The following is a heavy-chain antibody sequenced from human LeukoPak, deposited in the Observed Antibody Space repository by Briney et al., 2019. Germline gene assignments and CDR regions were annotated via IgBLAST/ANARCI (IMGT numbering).Heavy chain of an antibody. CDR3: ARGSSYYDSSGSPGKYFQH. CDR1: GGSISSYY. CDR2: IYYSGST. D-gene: IGHD3-22*01. Sequence: SETLSLTCTVSGGSISSYYWSWLRQPPGKGLEWIGYIYYSGSTNYNPSLKSRVPISVDTSKNQFSLKLSSVTAADTAVYYCARGSSYYDSSGSPGKYFQHWGQGTLVTVSS. J-gene: IGHJ1*01. V-gene: IGHV4-59*01.